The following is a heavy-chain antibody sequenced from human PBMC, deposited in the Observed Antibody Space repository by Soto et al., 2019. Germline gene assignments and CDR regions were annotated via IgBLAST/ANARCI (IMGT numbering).Heavy chain of an antibody. V-gene: IGHV4-59*08. CDR1: GGSIYNHY. CDR2: IYYTGGT. J-gene: IGHJ4*02. CDR3: ARHGKNYSGYDPIDY. D-gene: IGHD5-12*01. Sequence: SETLSLTCTVSGGSIYNHYWSWIRQPPGKGLEWIGYIYYTGGTMYNPSLKTRVTMSVDSSKNQLSLKLNSVSAADTAVYFCARHGKNYSGYDPIDYWGQGAPVTVSS.